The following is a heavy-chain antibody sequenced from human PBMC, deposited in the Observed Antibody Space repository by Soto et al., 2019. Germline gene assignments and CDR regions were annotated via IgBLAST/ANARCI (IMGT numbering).Heavy chain of an antibody. J-gene: IGHJ4*02. CDR3: ARSHLWSGYYTLGY. V-gene: IGHV1-69*06. Sequence: ASVKVSCKASGGTFSSYAISWVRQAPGQGLEWMGGIIPIFGTANYAQKFQGRVTITADKSTSTAYMELSSLRSEDTAVYYCARSHLWSGYYTLGYWGQGTLVTVSS. CDR1: GGTFSSYA. D-gene: IGHD3-3*01. CDR2: IIPIFGTA.